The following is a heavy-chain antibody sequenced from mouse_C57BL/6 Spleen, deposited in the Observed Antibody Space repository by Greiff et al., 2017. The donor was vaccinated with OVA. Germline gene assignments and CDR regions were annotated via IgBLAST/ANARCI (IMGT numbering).Heavy chain of an antibody. CDR3: APTVVVPYFDY. J-gene: IGHJ2*01. CDR2: INPNNGGT. V-gene: IGHV1-26*01. D-gene: IGHD1-1*01. Sequence: VQLQQSGPELVKPGASVKISCKASGYTFTDYYMNWVKQSHGKSLEWIGDINPNNGGTSYNQKFKGKATLTVVKSSSTAYMELRSLTSEDSAVYYCAPTVVVPYFDYWGQGTTLTVSS. CDR1: GYTFTDYY.